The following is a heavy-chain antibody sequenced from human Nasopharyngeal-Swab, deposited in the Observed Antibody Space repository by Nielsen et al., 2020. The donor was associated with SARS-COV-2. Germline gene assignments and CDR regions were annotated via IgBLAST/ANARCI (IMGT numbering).Heavy chain of an antibody. CDR2: ISYDGSNK. J-gene: IGHJ4*02. CDR1: GFTFSSYG. D-gene: IGHD4-17*01. CDR3: ARTRSPYGDYVDFDY. V-gene: IGHV3-30*03. Sequence: GESLKISCAASGFTFSSYGMHWVRQAPGKGLEWVAVISYDGSNKYYADSVKGRFTISRDNAKNSLHLQMNSLRAEDTAVYYCARTRSPYGDYVDFDYWGQGTLVTVSS.